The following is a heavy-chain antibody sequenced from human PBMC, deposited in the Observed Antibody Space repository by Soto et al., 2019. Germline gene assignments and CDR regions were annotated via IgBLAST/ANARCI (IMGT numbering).Heavy chain of an antibody. CDR2: IYWDNDK. Sequence: QMTLNESGPTLVKPTQTLTLTCTFSGFSLSTSGVGVGWIRQPPGKALEWPALIYWDNDKRYSPSLKIRLTFTKDTSKNQVVLTMTNMDPVDTATYYCAHSLLHYYGSGSYPYFDYWGQGTLVTVSS. D-gene: IGHD3-10*01. V-gene: IGHV2-5*02. CDR3: AHSLLHYYGSGSYPYFDY. CDR1: GFSLSTSGVG. J-gene: IGHJ4*02.